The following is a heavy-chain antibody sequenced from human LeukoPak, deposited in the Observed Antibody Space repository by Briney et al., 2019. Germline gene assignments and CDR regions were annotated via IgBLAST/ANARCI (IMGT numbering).Heavy chain of an antibody. CDR2: IRYDGSNK. V-gene: IGHV3-30*02. J-gene: IGHJ4*02. CDR3: AKDAVTTPMYYFDY. D-gene: IGHD4-11*01. Sequence: GGSLRLSCTASGFTVSKNYMSWVRQAPGKGLEWVAFIRYDGSNKYYADSVKGRFTISRDNSKNTLYLQMNSLRAEDTAVYYCAKDAVTTPMYYFDYWGQGTLVTVSS. CDR1: GFTVSKNY.